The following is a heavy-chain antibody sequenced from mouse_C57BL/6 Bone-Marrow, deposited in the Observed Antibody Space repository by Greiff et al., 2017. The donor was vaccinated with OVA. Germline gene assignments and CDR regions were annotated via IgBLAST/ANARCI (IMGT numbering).Heavy chain of an antibody. CDR3: ARQRGNYYFDY. CDR2: ISNGGGST. D-gene: IGHD2-1*01. Sequence: EVQLVESGGGLVQPGGSLKLSCAASGFTFSDYYMYWVRQTPEKRLEWVAYISNGGGSTYYPDTVKGRFTISRDNAKNTLYLQMSRLKSEDTAMYYCARQRGNYYFDYWGQGTTLTVSS. CDR1: GFTFSDYY. J-gene: IGHJ2*01. V-gene: IGHV5-12*01.